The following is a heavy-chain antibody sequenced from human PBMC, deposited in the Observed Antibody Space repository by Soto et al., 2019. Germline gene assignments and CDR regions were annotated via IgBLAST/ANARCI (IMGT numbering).Heavy chain of an antibody. V-gene: IGHV4-39*01. CDR2: IYYSGST. J-gene: IGHJ4*02. CDR1: GGSISSSSYY. Sequence: PSETLSLTCTVSGGSISSSSYYWDWIRQPPGKGLEWIGSIYYSGSTYYNPSLKSRVTISVDTSKNQFSLKLSSVTAADTAVYYCARGDGTGLYGSSWSPRYWGQGTLVTVSS. D-gene: IGHD6-13*01. CDR3: ARGDGTGLYGSSWSPRY.